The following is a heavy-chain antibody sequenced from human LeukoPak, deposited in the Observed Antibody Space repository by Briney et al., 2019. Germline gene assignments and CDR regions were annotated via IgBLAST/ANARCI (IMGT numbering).Heavy chain of an antibody. D-gene: IGHD5-18*01. CDR2: TSGST. J-gene: IGHJ4*02. CDR3: ARDRGYSFDY. CDR1: GGSISSSSYY. Sequence: SETLSLTCTVSGGSISSSSYYWGWIRQPPGKGLEWIGSTSGSTYYNPSLKSRVTISVDTSKNQFSLKLSSVTAADTAVYYCARDRGYSFDYWGQGTLVTVSS. V-gene: IGHV4-39*07.